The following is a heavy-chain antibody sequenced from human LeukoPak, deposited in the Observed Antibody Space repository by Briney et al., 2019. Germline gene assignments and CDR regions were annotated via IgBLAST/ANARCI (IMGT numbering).Heavy chain of an antibody. D-gene: IGHD3-22*01. J-gene: IGHJ6*02. CDR2: IIPILGIA. CDR3: ARDLARAGHYETAYYYYGMDV. V-gene: IGHV1-69*04. CDR1: GGTFSSYT. Sequence: SVKVSCKASGGTFSSYTISWVRQAPGQGLEWMGRIIPILGIANYAQKFQGRVTITADKSTSTAYMELSSLRSEDTAVYYCARDLARAGHYETAYYYYGMDVWGQGTTVTVSS.